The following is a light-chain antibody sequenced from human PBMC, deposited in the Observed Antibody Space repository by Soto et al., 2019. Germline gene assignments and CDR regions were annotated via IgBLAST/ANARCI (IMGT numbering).Light chain of an antibody. CDR2: DVS. CDR3: SSHTSSSTRV. J-gene: IGLJ2*01. V-gene: IGLV2-14*01. CDR1: SSDVGGYNY. Sequence: QPVLTQPASVSGSPGQSLAISCTGTSSDVGGYNYVSWYQQHPGKAPKLIIYDVSNRPSGVSDRFSGSKSGNTASLTISGLQAEDEADYYCSSHTSSSTRVFGGGTKLTVL.